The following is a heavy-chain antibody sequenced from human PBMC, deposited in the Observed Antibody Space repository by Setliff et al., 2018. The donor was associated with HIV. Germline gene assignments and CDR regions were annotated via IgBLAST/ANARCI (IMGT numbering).Heavy chain of an antibody. V-gene: IGHV4-59*08. D-gene: IGHD3-22*01. Sequence: SETLSLTCTVSGGSITNYYWSWIRQPPGKGLEWIGFIYYSGSTNYNPSLKSRVTISVDTSKHQFSLKLSSVTAADTAVYYCVRHARSITMTTDWYFDLWGRGTLVTVSS. CDR1: GGSITNYY. J-gene: IGHJ2*01. CDR2: IYYSGST. CDR3: VRHARSITMTTDWYFDL.